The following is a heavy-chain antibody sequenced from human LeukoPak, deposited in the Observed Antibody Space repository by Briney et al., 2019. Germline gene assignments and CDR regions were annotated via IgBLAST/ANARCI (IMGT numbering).Heavy chain of an antibody. CDR1: GFTFSSYG. CDR3: AKGRSDFDY. J-gene: IGHJ4*02. CDR2: IRSDGNNK. Sequence: LSGGSLRLSCAASGFTFSSYGMHWVRQAPGKGLEWVAFIRSDGNNKYNADSVKGRFTISRDNSKNTLYLQMNSLRVEDTAVYYCAKGRSDFDYWGQGILITVSS. V-gene: IGHV3-30*02.